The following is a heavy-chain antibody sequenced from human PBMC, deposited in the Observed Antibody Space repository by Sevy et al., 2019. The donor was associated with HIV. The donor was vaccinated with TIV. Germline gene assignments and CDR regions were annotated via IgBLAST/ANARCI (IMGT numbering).Heavy chain of an antibody. CDR3: ARAPNYGGNSDFDY. V-gene: IGHV3-21*01. D-gene: IGHD4-17*01. CDR1: GFTFSSYS. J-gene: IGHJ4*02. CDR2: ISSSSSYI. Sequence: GGSLRLSCAASGFTFSSYSMNWVRQAPGKGLEWVSSISSSSSYIYYADSVKGRFTISRDNAKNPLYLQMNSLRAEDTAVYYCARAPNYGGNSDFDYWGQGTLVTVSS.